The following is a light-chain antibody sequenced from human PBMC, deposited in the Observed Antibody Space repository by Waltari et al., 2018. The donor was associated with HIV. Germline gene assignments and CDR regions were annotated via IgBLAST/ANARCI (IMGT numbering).Light chain of an antibody. CDR2: ASS. V-gene: IGKV1-39*01. J-gene: IGKJ4*01. CDR3: QQSYSSPT. CDR1: QNINNY. Sequence: DIQMTQSPSSLSASVGDRVTITCRASQNINNYLNWYQQKPGKAPNLLLYASSNLQSGVPSWFSGSGSGTDFTLTISSLQSEDFATYYCQQSYSSPTFGGGTNVEIK.